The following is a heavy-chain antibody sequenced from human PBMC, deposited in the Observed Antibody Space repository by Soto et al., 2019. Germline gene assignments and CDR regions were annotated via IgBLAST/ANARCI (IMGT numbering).Heavy chain of an antibody. V-gene: IGHV1-2*04. J-gene: IGHJ6*02. CDR1: GYTFTGYY. CDR3: ARWGGGEGIGYCSGGSCYLARHNYYYYGMDV. D-gene: IGHD2-15*01. Sequence: ASVKVSCKASGYTFTGYYMHWVRQAPGQGLEWMGWINPNSGGTNYAQKFQGWVTMTRDTSISTAYIELSRLRSDDTAVYYCARWGGGEGIGYCSGGSCYLARHNYYYYGMDVWGQGTTVTVSS. CDR2: INPNSGGT.